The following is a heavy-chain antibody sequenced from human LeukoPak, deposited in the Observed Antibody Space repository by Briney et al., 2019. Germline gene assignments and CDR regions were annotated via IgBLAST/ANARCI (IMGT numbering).Heavy chain of an antibody. CDR1: GFTFSSYS. CDR2: ISSSSSYI. D-gene: IGHD2-21*01. V-gene: IGHV3-21*04. Sequence: PGGSLRLSCAASGFTFSSYSMNWVRQAPGKGLEWVSSISSSSSYIYYADSVKGRFTISRDSPKNTLYLQMNRLRAEDAAVYYCAKAPVTTCSGAYCYPFDYWGQGTLVTVSS. CDR3: AKAPVTTCSGAYCYPFDY. J-gene: IGHJ4*02.